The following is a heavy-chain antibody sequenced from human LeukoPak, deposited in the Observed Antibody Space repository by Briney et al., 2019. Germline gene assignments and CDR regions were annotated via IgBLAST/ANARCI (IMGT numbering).Heavy chain of an antibody. Sequence: PGGSLRLSCAASGFTLSSYSMSWVRQAPGKGLEWVSSISSSSSYIYYADSVKGRFTISRDNAKNSLYLQMNSLRAEDTAVYYCARDGGHYDILTGYYNEFDYWGQGTLVTVSS. D-gene: IGHD3-9*01. CDR3: ARDGGHYDILTGYYNEFDY. CDR2: ISSSSSYI. J-gene: IGHJ4*02. CDR1: GFTLSSYS. V-gene: IGHV3-21*01.